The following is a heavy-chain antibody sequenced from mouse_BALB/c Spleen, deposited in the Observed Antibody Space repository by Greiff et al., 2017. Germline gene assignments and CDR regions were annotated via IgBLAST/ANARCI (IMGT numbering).Heavy chain of an antibody. J-gene: IGHJ4*01. CDR3: ARSYDGYYGYAMDY. V-gene: IGHV1-87*01. Sequence: VQLQQSGAELARPGASVKLSCKASGYTFTSYWMQWVKQRPGQGLEWIGAIYPGDGDTRYTQKFKGKATLTADKSSSTAYMQLSSLASEDSAVYYCARSYDGYYGYAMDYWGQGTSVTVSS. CDR1: GYTFTSYW. CDR2: IYPGDGDT. D-gene: IGHD2-3*01.